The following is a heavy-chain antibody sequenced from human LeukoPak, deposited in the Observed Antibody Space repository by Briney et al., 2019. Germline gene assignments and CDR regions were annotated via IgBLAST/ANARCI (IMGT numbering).Heavy chain of an antibody. CDR2: IYSGGST. V-gene: IGHV3-66*02. Sequence: PGGSLRLSCAASGFTVSSNYMSWVRQAPGKGLEWVSVIYSGGSTYYADSVKGRFTISRDNSKNTLYLKMNSLRAEDTAVYYCASRDSSGYSFSLYYWGQGTLVTVSS. CDR3: ASRDSSGYSFSLYY. CDR1: GFTVSSNY. D-gene: IGHD3-22*01. J-gene: IGHJ4*02.